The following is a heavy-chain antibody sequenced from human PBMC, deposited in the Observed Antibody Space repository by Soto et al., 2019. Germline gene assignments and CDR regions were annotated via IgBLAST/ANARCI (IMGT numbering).Heavy chain of an antibody. J-gene: IGHJ4*02. V-gene: IGHV3-48*03. CDR1: GFTFSNYE. CDR2: ISSSSSTI. D-gene: IGHD6-13*01. Sequence: PVGSLRLSCAASGFTFSNYEMNWVRQSPGKGLEWVSYISSSSSTIYYADSVKGRFTISRDNAKNSLYLQMNSLRAEDTAVYYCARAPLFITAAATVFDYWGQGTLVTVSS. CDR3: ARAPLFITAAATVFDY.